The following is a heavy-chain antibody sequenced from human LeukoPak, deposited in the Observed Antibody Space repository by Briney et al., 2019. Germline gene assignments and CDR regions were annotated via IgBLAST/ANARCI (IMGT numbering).Heavy chain of an antibody. CDR3: ARDPYSSSFDAFDI. CDR1: GLTFSGNW. Sequence: GGPLRLSGAASGLTFSGNWMDWVRQAPGKGLEWVATIKKDGSEQYYVDSVKGRFTISRDNSKNTLYLQMNSLRAEDTAVYYCARDPYSSSFDAFDIWGQGTMVTVSS. V-gene: IGHV3-7*01. CDR2: IKKDGSEQ. J-gene: IGHJ3*02. D-gene: IGHD6-13*01.